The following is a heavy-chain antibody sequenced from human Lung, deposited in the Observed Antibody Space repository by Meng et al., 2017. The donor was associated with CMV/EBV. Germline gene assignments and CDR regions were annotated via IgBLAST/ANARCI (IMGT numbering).Heavy chain of an antibody. CDR3: AREYGSSSAFDY. Sequence: GXXRLSXAASGFTFSRYAFHWVRQAPGKGLEWVAVISFDGGTRYYADSVKGRFTISRDSSRNSLYLQLNSLRPEDTAVYYCAREYGSSSAFDYWGQGTLVTVSS. D-gene: IGHD6-6*01. CDR1: GFTFSRYA. J-gene: IGHJ4*02. V-gene: IGHV3-30*14. CDR2: ISFDGGTR.